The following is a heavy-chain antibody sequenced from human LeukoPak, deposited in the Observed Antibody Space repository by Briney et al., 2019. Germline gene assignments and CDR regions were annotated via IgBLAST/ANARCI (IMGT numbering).Heavy chain of an antibody. CDR3: AKDRWFDP. CDR2: ISGSGGST. CDR1: GFTFSSYA. J-gene: IGHJ5*02. V-gene: IGHV3-23*01. Sequence: GGSLRLSCAASGFTFSSYAMSWVRQAPGKGLEWVSIISGSGGSTYYADSVKGRFTISRDNPKKTLFLQMNSLRAEDTAVYYCAKDRWFDPWGQGTLVTVSS.